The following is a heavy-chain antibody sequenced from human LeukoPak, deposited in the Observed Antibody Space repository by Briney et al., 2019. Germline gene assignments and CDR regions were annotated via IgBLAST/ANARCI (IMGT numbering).Heavy chain of an antibody. V-gene: IGHV3-23*01. CDR3: ARDRRMRVRGYGITGTTGLDS. Sequence: GGSLRLSCAASGFTFSSYAMSWVRQAPGKGLGWVSDITGNGATRKYADSVKGRFTISRDNSKKTLYLQMNSLRGEDTAVYYCARDRRMRVRGYGITGTTGLDSWGQGTLVTVSS. CDR2: ITGNGATR. D-gene: IGHD1-7*01. J-gene: IGHJ4*02. CDR1: GFTFSSYA.